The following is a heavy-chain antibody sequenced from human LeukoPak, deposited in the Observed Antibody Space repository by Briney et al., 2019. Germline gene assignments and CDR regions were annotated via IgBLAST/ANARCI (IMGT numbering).Heavy chain of an antibody. D-gene: IGHD6-13*01. V-gene: IGHV3-48*03. CDR1: GFTFSSYE. CDR3: ARGYQNRFVAAARFDY. CDR2: ISSSGSTI. J-gene: IGHJ4*02. Sequence: GGSLRLSCAASGFTFSSYEMNWVRQAPGKGLEWVSYISSSGSTIYYADSVKGRFTISRDNAKNSLYLQMNSLRAEDTAVYYCARGYQNRFVAAARFDYWGQGTLVTVSS.